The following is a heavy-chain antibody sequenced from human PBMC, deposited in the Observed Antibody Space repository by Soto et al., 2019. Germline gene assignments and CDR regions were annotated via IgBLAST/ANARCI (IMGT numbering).Heavy chain of an antibody. CDR2: ISGSGGST. J-gene: IGHJ6*02. V-gene: IGHV3-23*01. CDR3: AKVDYYYYGMDV. D-gene: IGHD2-2*03. CDR1: GFTFSSYA. Sequence: GSLRLSCAASGFTFSSYAMSWVRQAPGKGLEWVSAISGSGGSTYYADSVKGRFTISRDNSKNTLYLQMNSLRAEDTAVYYCAKVDYYYYGMDVWGQGTTVTVSS.